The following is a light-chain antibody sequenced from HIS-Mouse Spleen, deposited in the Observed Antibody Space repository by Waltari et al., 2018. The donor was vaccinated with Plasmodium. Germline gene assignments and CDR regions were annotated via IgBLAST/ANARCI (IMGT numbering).Light chain of an antibody. CDR1: SPNIGSNT. V-gene: IGLV1-44*01. J-gene: IGLJ2*01. CDR3: AAWDDSLNGVV. CDR2: SNN. Sequence: QSVLTQPPSASGTPGQTVTISCSGSSPNIGSNTVNWYQQLPGTAPKLLIHSNNQRPSGVPDRFSGSKSGTSASLAISGLQSEDEADYYCAAWDDSLNGVVFGGGTKLTVL.